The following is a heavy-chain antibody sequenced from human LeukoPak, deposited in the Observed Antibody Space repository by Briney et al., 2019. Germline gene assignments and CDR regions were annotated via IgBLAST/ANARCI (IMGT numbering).Heavy chain of an antibody. Sequence: SETLSLTCTVSGYSISSGYYWGWIRQPPGKGLEWIGSIYHSGSTYYNPSLKSRVTISVDTSKNQFSLKLSSVTAADTAVYYCARDGEGGGPIFGDRYYFDYWGQGTLVTVSS. V-gene: IGHV4-38-2*02. CDR1: GYSISSGYY. J-gene: IGHJ4*02. CDR2: IYHSGST. CDR3: ARDGEGGGPIFGDRYYFDY. D-gene: IGHD3-10*01.